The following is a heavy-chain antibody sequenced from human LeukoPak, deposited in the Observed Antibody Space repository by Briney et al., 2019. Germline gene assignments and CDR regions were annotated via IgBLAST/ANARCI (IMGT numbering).Heavy chain of an antibody. CDR1: GFIFSSYA. V-gene: IGHV3-23*01. Sequence: GGSLRLSCAASGFIFSSYAMSWVRQAPGKGLEWVSTISGSGGSTYYADSVKGRFTISRDNSKNTLYLQMNSLRAEDTAVYYCAKDQDGSGSYYPDAFDIWGQGTMVTVSS. D-gene: IGHD3-10*01. J-gene: IGHJ3*02. CDR2: ISGSGGST. CDR3: AKDQDGSGSYYPDAFDI.